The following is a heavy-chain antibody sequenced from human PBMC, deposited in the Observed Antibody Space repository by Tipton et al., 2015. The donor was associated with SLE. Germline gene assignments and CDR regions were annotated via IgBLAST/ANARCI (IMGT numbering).Heavy chain of an antibody. CDR3: ARSSVATVGWYFDL. V-gene: IGHV4-39*01. D-gene: IGHD5-12*01. CDR1: GGSISSSSYY. CDR2: IYYSGTT. Sequence: TLSLTCTVSGGSISSSSYYWGWIRQPPGKGLAWIGSIYYSGTTYYNPSLKSRVTISVDTSKNQFSLKLSSVTAADTAVFYCARSSVATVGWYFDLWGRGTLVSVSS. J-gene: IGHJ2*01.